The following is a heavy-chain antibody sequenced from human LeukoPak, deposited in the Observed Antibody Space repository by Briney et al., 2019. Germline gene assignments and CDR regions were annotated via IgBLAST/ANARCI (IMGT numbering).Heavy chain of an antibody. CDR1: GYSFSDFW. Sequence: GESLKISCKTSGYSFSDFWIGWVRQRPGKGLEWMGIIYPADSDTRYSPSFEGQVAISADKSITTAYLQWGSLRASDTAMHYCAVANEEAGSFDYRGQGTLVTVS. CDR2: IYPADSDT. V-gene: IGHV5-51*01. D-gene: IGHD6-13*01. CDR3: AVANEEAGSFDY. J-gene: IGHJ4*02.